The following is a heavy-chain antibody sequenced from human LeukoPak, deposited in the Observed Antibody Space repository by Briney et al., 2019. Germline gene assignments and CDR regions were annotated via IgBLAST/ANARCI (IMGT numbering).Heavy chain of an antibody. Sequence: ASEKVSCKASGYTFTSYGISWVRQAPGQRLEWMGWISAYNGNTNYAQKLQGRVTMTTDTSTSTAYMELRSLRSDDTAVYYCARLPSGYELSYFDYWGQGTLVTVSS. D-gene: IGHD5-12*01. CDR3: ARLPSGYELSYFDY. V-gene: IGHV1-18*01. CDR1: GYTFTSYG. CDR2: ISAYNGNT. J-gene: IGHJ4*02.